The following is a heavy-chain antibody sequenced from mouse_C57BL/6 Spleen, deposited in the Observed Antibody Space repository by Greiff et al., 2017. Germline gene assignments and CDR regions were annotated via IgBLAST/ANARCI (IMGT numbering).Heavy chain of an antibody. CDR3: ARQGTYYNFDY. CDR2: ISNGGGST. J-gene: IGHJ2*01. D-gene: IGHD2-12*01. V-gene: IGHV5-12*01. Sequence: EVQRVESGGGLVQPGGSLKLSCAASGFTFSDYYMYWVRQTPEKRLEWVAYISNGGGSTYYPDTVKGRFTISRDNAKNTLYLQMSRLKSEDTAMYYCARQGTYYNFDYWGQGTTLTVSS. CDR1: GFTFSDYY.